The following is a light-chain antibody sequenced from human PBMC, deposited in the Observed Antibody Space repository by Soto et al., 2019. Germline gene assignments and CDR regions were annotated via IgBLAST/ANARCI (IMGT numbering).Light chain of an antibody. Sequence: DIVMTQSPDSLAVSLGERATIDCKSSQSLLYGGNDRNYLAWYQHKPGQSPKLIMYWASTREAGVPDRFSGSGSGTHFTLTISSLQAEDVAVYYCQHYGGSFTFGPGTRVDI. CDR2: WAS. J-gene: IGKJ3*01. CDR1: QSLLYGGNDRNY. V-gene: IGKV4-1*01. CDR3: QHYGGSFT.